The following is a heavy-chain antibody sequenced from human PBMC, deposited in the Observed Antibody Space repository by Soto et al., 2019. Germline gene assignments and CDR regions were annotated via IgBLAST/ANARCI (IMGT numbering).Heavy chain of an antibody. Sequence: QVQLVQSGAEVKKPGASVKVSCKASGYTFTSHGISWVRQAPGQGIEWMGWISPYNGNTDDAQKVQGRVTMPTDTSTSTAYMELRSLRSDDTAVYYCARDKLEMATIFDSWGQGALVTVSS. CDR1: GYTFTSHG. J-gene: IGHJ4*02. CDR3: ARDKLEMATIFDS. D-gene: IGHD5-12*01. V-gene: IGHV1-18*01. CDR2: ISPYNGNT.